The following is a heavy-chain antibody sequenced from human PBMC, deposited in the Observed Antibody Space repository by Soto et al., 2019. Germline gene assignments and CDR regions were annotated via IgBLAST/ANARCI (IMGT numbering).Heavy chain of an antibody. CDR2: INHSGST. CDR1: GGSFSGYY. D-gene: IGHD3-10*01. J-gene: IGHJ4*02. V-gene: IGHV4-34*01. CDR3: ASTLRSWTSEPFDY. Sequence: QVQLQQWGAGLLKPSETLSLTCAVYGGSFSGYYWSWIRQPPGKGLEWIGEINHSGSTNYNPSLKRRVTISVDTYKNQFSLKMSSVTAADTAVYYCASTLRSWTSEPFDYWGQGTMVTVSS.